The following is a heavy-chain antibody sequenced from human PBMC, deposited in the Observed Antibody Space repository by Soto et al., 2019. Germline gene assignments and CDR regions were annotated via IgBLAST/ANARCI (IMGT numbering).Heavy chain of an antibody. CDR1: GFTISSYW. CDR2: IKQDGSEK. CDR3: ARDRSPYGAYFDY. V-gene: IGHV3-7*01. Sequence: GGSLRLSCAASGFTISSYWMSWVRQAPGKGLEWVANIKQDGSEKYYVDSVKGRFTISRDNAKNSLYLQMNSLRAEDTAVYYCARDRSPYGAYFDYWGQGTLVTVSS. D-gene: IGHD4-17*01. J-gene: IGHJ4*02.